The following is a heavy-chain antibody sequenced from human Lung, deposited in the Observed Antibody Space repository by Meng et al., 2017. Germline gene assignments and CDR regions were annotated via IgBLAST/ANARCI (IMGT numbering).Heavy chain of an antibody. CDR1: GYTFTGSY. Sequence: QVQPVQPGAEVKKPGASVKVSCKASGYTFTGSYMHWVRQAPGQGLEWMGRVNPNNGGTNYAQKFQGRVTMTRDTSISTAYLELNRLASDDTAVYYCASYCRGTSCATYWGQGSLVTVSS. CDR2: VNPNNGGT. D-gene: IGHD2-15*01. V-gene: IGHV1-2*06. CDR3: ASYCRGTSCATY. J-gene: IGHJ4*02.